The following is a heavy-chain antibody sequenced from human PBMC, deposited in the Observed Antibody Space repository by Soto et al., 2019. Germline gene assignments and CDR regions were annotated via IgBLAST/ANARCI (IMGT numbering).Heavy chain of an antibody. J-gene: IGHJ4*02. V-gene: IGHV4-34*01. D-gene: IGHD1-26*01. CDR3: ARRREEWELLIPLYYFDY. CDR1: GGSFSGYY. CDR2: INHSGST. Sequence: SETLSLTCAVYGGSFSGYYWSWIRQPPGKGLEWIGEINHSGSTNYNPSLKSRVTISVDTSKNQFSLKLSSVTAADTAVYYCARRREEWELLIPLYYFDYWGQGTLVTVSS.